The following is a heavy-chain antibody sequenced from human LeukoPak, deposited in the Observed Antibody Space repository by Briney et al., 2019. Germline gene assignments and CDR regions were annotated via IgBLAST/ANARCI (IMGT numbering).Heavy chain of an antibody. V-gene: IGHV1-18*01. Sequence: ASVKVSCKASGYTFSSYGINWVRQAPGQGLEWMGWISVINSGNTRYAQNFQGRLTMTTDTSTTTAYMELRSLRSDDTAVYYCSREFPFCGADCFSGVFDIWGQGTMVAVS. CDR1: GYTFSSYG. CDR2: ISVINSGNT. CDR3: SREFPFCGADCFSGVFDI. D-gene: IGHD2-21*02. J-gene: IGHJ3*02.